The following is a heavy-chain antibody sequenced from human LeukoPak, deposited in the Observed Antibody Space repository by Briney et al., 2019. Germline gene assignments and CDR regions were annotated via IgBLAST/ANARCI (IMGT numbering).Heavy chain of an antibody. CDR1: GYTFTGYY. J-gene: IGHJ6*03. CDR3: ARTKAGVRGVNYYYMDV. CDR2: INPNSGGT. V-gene: IGHV1-2*02. D-gene: IGHD3-10*01. Sequence: ASVKVSCKASGYTFTGYYMHWVRQAPGQGLEWMGWINPNSGGTNYAQKFQGRVTMTRNTSISTAYMELSSLRSEDTAVYYCARTKAGVRGVNYYYMDVWGKGTTVTISS.